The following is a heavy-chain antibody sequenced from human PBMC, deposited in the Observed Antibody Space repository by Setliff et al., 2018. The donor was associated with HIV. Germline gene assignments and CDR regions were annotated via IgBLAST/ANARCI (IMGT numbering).Heavy chain of an antibody. D-gene: IGHD2-2*01. Sequence: SETLSLTCTVYGGSFSNYYTNWIRQPPGKGLEWIGELSPSGTTRSNPSLQSRVTISLDTSNNQFSLNLTSVTAADTAVYYCARGHCSGTNCYGVDYYGMDAWGQGTTVTVSS. CDR2: LSPSGTT. CDR3: ARGHCSGTNCYGVDYYGMDA. J-gene: IGHJ6*02. V-gene: IGHV4-34*01. CDR1: GGSFSNYY.